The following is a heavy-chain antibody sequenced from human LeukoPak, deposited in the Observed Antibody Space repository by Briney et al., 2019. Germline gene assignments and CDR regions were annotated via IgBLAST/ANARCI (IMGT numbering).Heavy chain of an antibody. CDR3: ARGSYYGSGSYYSLNWFDP. J-gene: IGHJ5*02. D-gene: IGHD3-10*01. Sequence: SETLSLTCTVSGGSISSSSYYWGWIRQPPGKGLEWIGSIYYSGSTYYNPSLKSRVTISVDTSKNQFSLKLSSVTAADTAVYYCARGSYYGSGSYYSLNWFDPWGQGTLVTVSS. CDR1: GGSISSSSYY. CDR2: IYYSGST. V-gene: IGHV4-39*07.